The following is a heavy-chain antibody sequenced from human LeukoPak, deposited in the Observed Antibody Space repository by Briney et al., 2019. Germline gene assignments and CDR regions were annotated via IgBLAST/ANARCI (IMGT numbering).Heavy chain of an antibody. J-gene: IGHJ4*02. CDR3: ARNNWGIDD. CDR2: INTDGSDT. V-gene: IGHV3-74*01. CDR1: GFTFSNHW. D-gene: IGHD7-27*01. Sequence: GGFLRLSCAASGFTFSNHWMHWVRQVSGKGLVWVSRINTDGSDTSYADSVEGRFTISRDNARNTLYLQMNSLRPEDTAVYYCARNNWGIDDWGQGTLVTVSS.